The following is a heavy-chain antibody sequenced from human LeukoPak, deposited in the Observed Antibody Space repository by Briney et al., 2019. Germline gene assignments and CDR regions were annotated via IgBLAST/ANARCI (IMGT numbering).Heavy chain of an antibody. CDR2: ISCDGSNK. V-gene: IGHV3-30*04. CDR3: ASETPFDY. CDR1: GFTFSSYA. J-gene: IGHJ4*02. Sequence: GGSLRLSCAASGFTFSSYAMHWVRQAPGKGLGWGAVISCDGSNKYYADSVKGRFTISRDNSKNTLYLQMNSLRAEDTAVYYCASETPFDYWGQGTLVTVSS.